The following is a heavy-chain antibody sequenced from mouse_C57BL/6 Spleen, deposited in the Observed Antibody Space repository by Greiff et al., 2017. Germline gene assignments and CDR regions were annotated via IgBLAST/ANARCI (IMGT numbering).Heavy chain of an antibody. CDR2: IDPSDSDT. V-gene: IGHV1-52*01. CDR1: GYTFTSYW. D-gene: IGHD2-5*01. J-gene: IGHJ4*01. Sequence: QVQLQQSGAELVRPGSSVKLSCKASGYTFTSYWMHWVKQRPIQGLEWIGNIDPSDSDTHYNQKFKDKATLTVDKSSSTAYMQLSSLTSEGSAVYDGARGGYSNYIAMDYWGQGTSVTVSS. CDR3: ARGGYSNYIAMDY.